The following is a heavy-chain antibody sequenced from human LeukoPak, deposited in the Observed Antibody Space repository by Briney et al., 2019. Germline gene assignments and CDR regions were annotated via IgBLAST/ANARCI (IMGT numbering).Heavy chain of an antibody. CDR2: IWYDGSNK. CDR3: AKDGRRYCSSTSCSYPDY. V-gene: IGHV3-33*06. D-gene: IGHD2-2*01. CDR1: GFTFSSYG. Sequence: SGRSLRLSCAASGFTFSSYGMHWVRQAPGKGLEWVAVIWYDGSNKYYADSVKGRFTISRDNSKNTLYLQMNSLRAEDTAVYYCAKDGRRYCSSTSCSYPDYWGQGTLVTVSS. J-gene: IGHJ4*02.